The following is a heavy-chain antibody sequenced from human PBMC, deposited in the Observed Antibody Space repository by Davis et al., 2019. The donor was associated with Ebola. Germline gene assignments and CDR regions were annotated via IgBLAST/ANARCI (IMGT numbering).Heavy chain of an antibody. V-gene: IGHV3-74*01. Sequence: GESLKISCAASGFTFSSYSMNWVRQAPGKGLVWVSRVNSDGSSTSYADSVKGRFTISRDNAKNTLYLQMNSLRVEDTAVYYCAKGEDYYGSGSYYNSLGIDYWGQGTLATVSS. CDR2: VNSDGSST. CDR1: GFTFSSYS. CDR3: AKGEDYYGSGSYYNSLGIDY. D-gene: IGHD3-10*01. J-gene: IGHJ4*02.